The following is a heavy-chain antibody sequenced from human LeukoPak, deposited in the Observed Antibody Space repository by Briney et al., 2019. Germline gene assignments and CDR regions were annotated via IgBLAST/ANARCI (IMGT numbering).Heavy chain of an antibody. Sequence: GASVKVSCKASGYTFTSYGISWVRQAPGQGLEWMGWISAYNGNTNYAQKLQGRVTMTTDTSTSTAYMELRSLRSDDTAVYYCARVRPYSGNYPDDYWGQGTLVTVSS. CDR2: ISAYNGNT. CDR1: GYTFTSYG. J-gene: IGHJ4*02. D-gene: IGHD1-26*01. CDR3: ARVRPYSGNYPDDY. V-gene: IGHV1-18*01.